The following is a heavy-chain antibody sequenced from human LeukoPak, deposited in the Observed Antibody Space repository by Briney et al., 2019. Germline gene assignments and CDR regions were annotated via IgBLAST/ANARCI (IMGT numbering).Heavy chain of an antibody. CDR3: ARGRYSDGWNDS. J-gene: IGHJ5*01. D-gene: IGHD5-12*01. V-gene: IGHV4-31*03. CDR2: ISDSGST. Sequence: PSETLSLTCTVSGGSIGTSAYYWNWIRQHPGKGLEWIGLISDSGSTLYNPSLKSRVTISSDTSKNQFSLKLTSVTAADRAVYYCARGRYSDGWNDSWGQGTLVTVSS. CDR1: GGSIGTSAYY.